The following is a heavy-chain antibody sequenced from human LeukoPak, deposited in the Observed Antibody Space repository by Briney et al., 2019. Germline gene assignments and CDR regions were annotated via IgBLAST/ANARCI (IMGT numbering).Heavy chain of an antibody. J-gene: IGHJ4*02. V-gene: IGHV4-59*12. CDR2: IHYSGST. Sequence: SETLSLTCTVSGGSISSYYWNWIRQPPGKGLEWIGYIHYSGSTNYIPSLKSRVTISVDTSKNQFSLKLSSVTAADTAVYYCARGGDWLFDYWGQGILVTVSS. D-gene: IGHD2-21*02. CDR3: ARGGDWLFDY. CDR1: GGSISSYY.